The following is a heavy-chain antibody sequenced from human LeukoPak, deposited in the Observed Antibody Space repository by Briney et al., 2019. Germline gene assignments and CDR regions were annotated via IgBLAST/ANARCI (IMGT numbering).Heavy chain of an antibody. CDR3: ARGFIPTTQSSGWYS. CDR2: IIPIFGTA. V-gene: IGHV1-69*13. D-gene: IGHD6-19*01. J-gene: IGHJ4*02. CDR1: GGTFSSYA. Sequence: SVTVSCKASGGTFSSYAISWVRQAPGQGLEWMGGIIPIFGTANYAQKFQGRVTITADESTSTAYMELSSLRSEDTAVYYCARGFIPTTQSSGWYSWGQGTLVTVSS.